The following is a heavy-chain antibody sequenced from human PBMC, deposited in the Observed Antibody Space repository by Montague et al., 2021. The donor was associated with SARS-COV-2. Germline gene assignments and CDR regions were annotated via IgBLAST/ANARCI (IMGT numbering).Heavy chain of an antibody. CDR3: ARHITYTYYYGSGSYYKGSWFDP. J-gene: IGHJ5*02. V-gene: IGHV4-59*08. CDR1: GGSISSYY. Sequence: SETLSLTCTVSGGSISSYYWSWIRQPPGKGLEWIGYIYYSGSTNYNPSLKSRVTISVDTSKNQFSLKLGSVTAADTAVYYCARHITYTYYYGSGSYYKGSWFDPWGQGTLVTVSS. CDR2: IYYSGST. D-gene: IGHD3-10*01.